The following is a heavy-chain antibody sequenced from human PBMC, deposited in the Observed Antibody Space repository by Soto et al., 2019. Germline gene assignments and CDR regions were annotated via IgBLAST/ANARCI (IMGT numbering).Heavy chain of an antibody. CDR3: TTGSSCSSTSCYRAGRGYYYGMDV. D-gene: IGHD2-2*01. J-gene: IGHJ6*02. CDR2: IKSKTDGGTT. V-gene: IGHV3-15*01. CDR1: GFTFSNAW. Sequence: GGSLRLSCAASGFTFSNAWMSWVRQAPGKGLEWVGRIKSKTDGGTTDYAAPVKGRFSISRDDSKNTLYLQMNSLKTEDTAVYYCTTGSSCSSTSCYRAGRGYYYGMDVWGQGTTVTVSS.